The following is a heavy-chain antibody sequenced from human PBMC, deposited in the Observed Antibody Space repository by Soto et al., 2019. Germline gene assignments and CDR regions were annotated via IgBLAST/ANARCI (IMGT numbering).Heavy chain of an antibody. CDR1: GGSVSSGSYS. CDR2: IYTSGST. J-gene: IGHJ4*02. CDR3: ARDMDRNFDY. V-gene: IGHV4-61*02. D-gene: IGHD3-10*01. Sequence: SETLSLNCTVSGGSVSSGSYSWSWFRQPAGKGLEWIGRIYTSGSTNYNPSLKSRVTMSVDTSKNQFSLKLISVTAADTAVYYGARDMDRNFDYWGQGTLVTVSS.